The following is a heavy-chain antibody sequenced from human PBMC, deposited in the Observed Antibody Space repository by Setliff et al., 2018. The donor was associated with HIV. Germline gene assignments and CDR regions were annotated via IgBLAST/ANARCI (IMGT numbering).Heavy chain of an antibody. CDR3: ARGDVGYCSGGSCYHLFDTFDI. Sequence: GASVKVSCKASGYSFTNYGISWVRQAPGQGLEWMGWISSYNDNTNYALNLQGRVTMTTDTSTSTAYMELRSLRSDDTAVYYCARGDVGYCSGGSCYHLFDTFDIWGQGTVVTVSS. D-gene: IGHD2-15*01. J-gene: IGHJ3*02. V-gene: IGHV1-18*01. CDR1: GYSFTNYG. CDR2: ISSYNDNT.